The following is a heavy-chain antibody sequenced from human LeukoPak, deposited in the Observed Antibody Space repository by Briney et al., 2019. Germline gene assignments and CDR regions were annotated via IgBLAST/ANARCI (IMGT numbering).Heavy chain of an antibody. Sequence: SETLSLTCAVSGGSISSGGYSWSWIRQPPGKGLEWIGYIHYSGSTKYNPSLKSRVTISVDTSKNQFSLKLSSVTAADTAVYYCARWYSSGWAFDYWGQGTLVTVSS. CDR3: ARWYSSGWAFDY. V-gene: IGHV4-61*08. D-gene: IGHD6-19*01. J-gene: IGHJ4*02. CDR2: IHYSGST. CDR1: GGSISSGGYS.